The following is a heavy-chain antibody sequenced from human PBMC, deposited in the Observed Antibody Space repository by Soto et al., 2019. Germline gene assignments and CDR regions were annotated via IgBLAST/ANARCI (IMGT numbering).Heavy chain of an antibody. CDR1: GFTFSSYA. Sequence: GGSLRLSCAASGFTFSSYAMSWVRQAPGKGLEWVSAISGSGGSTYYADSVKGRFTISRDNSKNTLYLQMNSLRAEDTAVYYCAKIAGPIYYYDSSALAAFDIWGQGTMVTVSS. CDR2: ISGSGGST. CDR3: AKIAGPIYYYDSSALAAFDI. D-gene: IGHD3-22*01. V-gene: IGHV3-23*01. J-gene: IGHJ3*02.